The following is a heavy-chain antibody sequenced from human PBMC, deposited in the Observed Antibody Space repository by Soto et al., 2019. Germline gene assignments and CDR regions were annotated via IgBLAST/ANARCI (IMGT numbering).Heavy chain of an antibody. V-gene: IGHV3-33*01. CDR2: IWYDGSNK. CDR3: ARDYYGSGSYYRYYYYYGMDV. D-gene: IGHD3-10*01. CDR1: GFTFSSYG. Sequence: QVQLVESGGGVVQPGRSLRLSCAASGFTFSSYGMHWVRQAPGKGLEWVAVIWYDGSNKYYADSAKGRFTISRDNSKNTLYLHMNSLRAEDTSVYYCARDYYGSGSYYRYYYYYGMDVWGQGTTVTVCS. J-gene: IGHJ6*02.